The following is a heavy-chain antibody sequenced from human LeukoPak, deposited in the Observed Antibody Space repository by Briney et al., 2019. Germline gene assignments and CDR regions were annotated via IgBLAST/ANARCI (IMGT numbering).Heavy chain of an antibody. CDR1: GFTFSSYA. J-gene: IGHJ4*02. D-gene: IGHD3-22*01. V-gene: IGHV3-9*01. CDR3: AKTNYDSSGSFDY. CDR2: ISWNSGSI. Sequence: SGGSLRLSCAASGFTFSSYAMSWVRQAPGKGLEWVSGISWNSGSIGYADSVKGRFTISRDNAKNSLYLQMNSLRAEDTALYYCAKTNYDSSGSFDYWGQGTLVTVSS.